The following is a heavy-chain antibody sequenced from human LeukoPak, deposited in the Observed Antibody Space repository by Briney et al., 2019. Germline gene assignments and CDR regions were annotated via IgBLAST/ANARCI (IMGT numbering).Heavy chain of an antibody. CDR2: INHDGGT. V-gene: IGHV4-34*01. Sequence: SETLSLTCAVYGESLSGHYWSWIRQTPGKGLEWIGEINHDGGTNYNPSLKSRVTISVDTSKNQFSLKLSSVTAADTAVYYCARQRGLGPNDYWGQGTLVTVSS. CDR3: ARQRGLGPNDY. CDR1: GESLSGHY. J-gene: IGHJ4*02. D-gene: IGHD3-16*01.